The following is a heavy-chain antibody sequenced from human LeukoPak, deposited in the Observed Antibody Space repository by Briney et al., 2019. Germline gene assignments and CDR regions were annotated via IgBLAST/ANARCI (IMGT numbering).Heavy chain of an antibody. CDR2: IYTSGST. J-gene: IGHJ6*02. CDR1: GGSISSYY. Sequence: SETLSLTCTVSGGSISSYYWSWIRQPAGKGLEGIGRIYTSGSTNYNPSLKSRVTMSVDTSKNQFSLKLSSVTAADTAVYYCARDAGTSYHYYYYYGMDVWGQGTTVTVSS. V-gene: IGHV4-4*07. CDR3: ARDAGTSYHYYYYYGMDV. D-gene: IGHD1-1*01.